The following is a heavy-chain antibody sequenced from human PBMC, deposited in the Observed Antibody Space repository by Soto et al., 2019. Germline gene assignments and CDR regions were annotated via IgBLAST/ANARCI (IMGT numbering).Heavy chain of an antibody. CDR2: INAGNGNT. J-gene: IGHJ6*03. CDR1: GYTFTSYA. CDR3: ASGVGSPPSYYYYYMDV. D-gene: IGHD2-8*01. Sequence: GASVNVSCKASGYTFTSYAMHWVRQAPGQRLEWTGWINAGNGNTKYSQKFQGRVTITRDTSASTAYMELSSLRSEDTAVYYCASGVGSPPSYYYYYMDVWGKGTSDTVSS. V-gene: IGHV1-3*01.